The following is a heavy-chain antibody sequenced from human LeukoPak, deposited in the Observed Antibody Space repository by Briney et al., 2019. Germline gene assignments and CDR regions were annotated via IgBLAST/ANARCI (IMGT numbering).Heavy chain of an antibody. CDR1: GYTFTSYD. CDR3: ARGLRRVGATDY. CDR2: MNPNSGNT. Sequence: ASVKVSCKASGYTFTSYDINWVRQATGQGLEWMGWMNPNSGNTGYAQKFQGRVTMTRNTSISTAYTELSSLRSEDTAVYYCARGLRRVGATDYWGQGTLVTVSS. V-gene: IGHV1-8*01. D-gene: IGHD1-26*01. J-gene: IGHJ4*02.